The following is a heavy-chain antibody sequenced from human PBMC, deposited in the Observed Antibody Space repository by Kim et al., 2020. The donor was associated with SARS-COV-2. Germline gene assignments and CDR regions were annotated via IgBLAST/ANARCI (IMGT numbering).Heavy chain of an antibody. CDR3: ARVSSGSSSWYWFDS. J-gene: IGHJ5*01. V-gene: IGHV3-7*03. D-gene: IGHD6-13*01. Sequence: DSVKGRFSISGDNAKNSLYLQMNGLRAEDTAVYYCARVSSGSSSWYWFDSWGQGTLVTVSS.